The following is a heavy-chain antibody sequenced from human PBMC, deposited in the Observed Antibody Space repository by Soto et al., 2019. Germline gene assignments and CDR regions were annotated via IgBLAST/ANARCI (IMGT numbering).Heavy chain of an antibody. D-gene: IGHD3-16*01. J-gene: IGHJ4*02. CDR3: ARNLRRDGLFDY. Sequence: EVQLVESGGGLVQPGGSLRLSCAASGFTFSTYWMHWVRQAPGKGLVWVSYISSSSSYTNYADSVKGRFTISRDNAKNSLYLQMNSLRAEDTAVYYCARNLRRDGLFDYWGQGTLVTVSS. CDR1: GFTFSTYW. V-gene: IGHV3-48*04. CDR2: ISSSSSYT.